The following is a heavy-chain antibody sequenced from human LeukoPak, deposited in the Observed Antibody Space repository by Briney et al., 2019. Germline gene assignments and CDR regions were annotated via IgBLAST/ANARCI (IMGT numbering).Heavy chain of an antibody. D-gene: IGHD5-12*01. CDR1: GYTFTSYA. CDR2: INAGNGNT. Sequence: ASVKVSCKASGYTFTSYAMHWVRQAPGQRLEWMGWINAGNGNTKYSQKFQGRVTITRDTSASTAYMELSSLRSEDTAVYYCARGYSGYDVNWFDPWGQGTLVTVSS. V-gene: IGHV1-3*01. J-gene: IGHJ5*02. CDR3: ARGYSGYDVNWFDP.